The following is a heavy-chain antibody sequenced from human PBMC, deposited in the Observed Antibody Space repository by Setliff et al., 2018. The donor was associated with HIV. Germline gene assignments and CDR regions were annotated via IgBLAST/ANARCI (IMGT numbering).Heavy chain of an antibody. CDR2: ISAYNGNT. CDR3: AGYALRYFDWLGSWFDP. CDR1: GYTFTSYG. D-gene: IGHD3-9*01. J-gene: IGHJ5*02. Sequence: GASVKVSCKASGYTFTSYGISWVRQAPGQGLEWMGWISAYNGNTNYAQKLQGRVTMTTDTPTSTAYMELRSLRSDDTAVYYCAGYALRYFDWLGSWFDPWGQGTLVTVSS. V-gene: IGHV1-18*01.